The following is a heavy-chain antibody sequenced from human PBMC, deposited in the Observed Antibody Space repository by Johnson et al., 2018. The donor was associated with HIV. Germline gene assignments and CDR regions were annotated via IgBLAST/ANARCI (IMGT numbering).Heavy chain of an antibody. Sequence: VQVVESGGGVVQSGRSLRLSCAASGFTFSSFPMHWVRQAPGKGLEWVTLISYDGSINYYADSVRGRFTISRDNFENTFYLQMNSLRADDTALDYCARERGGAFDIWGQGTMVTVSS. J-gene: IGHJ3*02. CDR1: GFTFSSFP. CDR2: ISYDGSIN. V-gene: IGHV3-30*04. CDR3: ARERGGAFDI.